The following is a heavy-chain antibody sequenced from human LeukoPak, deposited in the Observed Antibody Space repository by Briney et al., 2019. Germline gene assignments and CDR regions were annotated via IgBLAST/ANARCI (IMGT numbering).Heavy chain of an antibody. D-gene: IGHD3-10*01. J-gene: IGHJ4*02. V-gene: IGHV1-46*01. CDR1: GYTFTSYY. CDR3: ARGYYGSGPDY. CDR2: INPSGGST. Sequence: ASVKVSCKASGYTFTSYYMHWVRQAPGQGLEWMGIINPSGGSTSYAQKFQGRVTMTRNTSISTAYMELSSLRSEDTAVYYCARGYYGSGPDYWGQGTLVTVSS.